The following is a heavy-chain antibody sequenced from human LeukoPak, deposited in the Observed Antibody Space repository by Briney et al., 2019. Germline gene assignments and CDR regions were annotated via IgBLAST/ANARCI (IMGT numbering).Heavy chain of an antibody. Sequence: GGSLRLSCAASGFTFRNYWMSWVRQAPGKGLEWVANIRQDGSEKSHVDSVKGRFAISRDNAKYLLYLQMNSLRVEDTAVYYCAGGHCSGGDCYSLGAFDIWGQGTMVTVSS. V-gene: IGHV3-7*04. CDR2: IRQDGSEK. CDR1: GFTFRNYW. CDR3: AGGHCSGGDCYSLGAFDI. J-gene: IGHJ3*02. D-gene: IGHD2-21*02.